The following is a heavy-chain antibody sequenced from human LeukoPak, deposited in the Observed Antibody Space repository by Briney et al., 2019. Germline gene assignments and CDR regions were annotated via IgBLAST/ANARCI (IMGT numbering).Heavy chain of an antibody. CDR3: ARGRAI. CDR1: GGSVSSGNYY. V-gene: IGHV4-61*01. J-gene: IGHJ3*02. Sequence: SETPSLTCTVSGGSVSSGNYYWNWIRQPPGKGLEWIGNIYYSGSTNYNPSLESRVTISLDTSKNQFSLKLSSVTAADTAMYYCARGRAIWGQGTMVTVSS. CDR2: IYYSGST.